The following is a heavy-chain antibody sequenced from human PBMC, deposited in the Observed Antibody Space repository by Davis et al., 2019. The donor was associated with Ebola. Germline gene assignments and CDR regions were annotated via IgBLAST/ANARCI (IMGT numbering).Heavy chain of an antibody. CDR2: IKPDGSEK. J-gene: IGHJ4*02. CDR1: GFTFSSNW. Sequence: PGGSLRLSCAASGFTFSSNWMTWVRQAPGKGLEWVASIKPDGSEKHFVDSVNGRFTISRDNAKNSLLLHMSSLRAEDTAVYHCATDLNWEGYWGQGTLVTVSS. CDR3: ATDLNWEGY. V-gene: IGHV3-7*01. D-gene: IGHD7-27*01.